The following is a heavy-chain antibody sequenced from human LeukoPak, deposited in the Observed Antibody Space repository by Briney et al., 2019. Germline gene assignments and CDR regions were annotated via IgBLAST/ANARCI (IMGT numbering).Heavy chain of an antibody. CDR2: ISAYNGNT. CDR1: GYTFTSYG. D-gene: IGHD2-15*01. V-gene: IGHV1-18*01. Sequence: ASVKVSCKASGYTFTSYGISWVRQAPGQGLEWMGWISAYNGNTNYAQKLQGRVTMTTDTSTSTAYMELRSLRSDDTAVYYCARDSSVVVAATSRFDPWGQGTLVTVSS. CDR3: ARDSSVVVAATSRFDP. J-gene: IGHJ5*02.